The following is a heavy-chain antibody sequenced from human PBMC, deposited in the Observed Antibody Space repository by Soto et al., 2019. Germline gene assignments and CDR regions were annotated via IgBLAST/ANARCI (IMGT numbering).Heavy chain of an antibody. D-gene: IGHD6-13*01. CDR2: INNSGST. CDR1: GGSFSGYY. V-gene: IGHV4-34*01. Sequence: QVQLQQWGAGLLKPSETLSLTCAVYGGSFSGYYWSWIRQPPGKGLEWIGEINNSGSTNYNPSLKSRVTISVDTSKNQFSLKLSSVTAADTAVYYCARGLSSSWYGFDYWGQGTLVTVSS. CDR3: ARGLSSSWYGFDY. J-gene: IGHJ4*02.